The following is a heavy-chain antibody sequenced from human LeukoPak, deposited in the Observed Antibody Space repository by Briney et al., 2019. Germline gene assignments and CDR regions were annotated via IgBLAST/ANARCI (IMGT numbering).Heavy chain of an antibody. CDR3: ARVSIAVAGGDY. CDR1: GFIFSNYW. V-gene: IGHV3-7*01. J-gene: IGHJ4*02. Sequence: PGGSLRLSCAASGFIFSNYWMSWVRQPPGKGLELVANVKQDGSEKYYVDSVKGRFTISRDNAKNSLYLQMNSLRAEDTAVYYCARVSIAVAGGDYWGQGTLVTVSS. D-gene: IGHD6-19*01. CDR2: VKQDGSEK.